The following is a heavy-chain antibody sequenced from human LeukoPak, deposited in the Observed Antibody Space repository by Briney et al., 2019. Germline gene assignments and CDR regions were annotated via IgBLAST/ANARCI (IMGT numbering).Heavy chain of an antibody. CDR2: IWYDGSDK. Sequence: GSLRLSCAASGFTFSSYGMHWVRQAPGKGLEWVAVIWYDGSDKYYTDSGKGRFTISRDNSKNTLYLQMNSLRAEDTAVYYCARGSPYYYDSSGYYNYWGQGTLVTVSS. CDR3: ARGSPYYYDSSGYYNY. V-gene: IGHV3-33*01. J-gene: IGHJ4*02. D-gene: IGHD3-22*01. CDR1: GFTFSSYG.